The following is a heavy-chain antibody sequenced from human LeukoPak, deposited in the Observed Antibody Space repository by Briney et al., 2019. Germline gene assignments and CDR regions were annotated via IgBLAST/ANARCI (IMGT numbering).Heavy chain of an antibody. D-gene: IGHD5-18*01. Sequence: SETLSLTCAVYGGSFSGYYWSWIRQPPGKGLEWIGEINHSGSTNYNPSLKSRVTISVDTSKHQFSLKLSSVTAADTAVYYCARDGTAMSMPFDYWGQGTLVTVSS. CDR1: GGSFSGYY. J-gene: IGHJ4*02. V-gene: IGHV4-34*01. CDR3: ARDGTAMSMPFDY. CDR2: INHSGST.